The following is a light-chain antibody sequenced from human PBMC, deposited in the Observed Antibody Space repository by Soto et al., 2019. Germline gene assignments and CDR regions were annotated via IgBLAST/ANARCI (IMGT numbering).Light chain of an antibody. CDR2: EVT. V-gene: IGLV2-14*01. CDR3: SSYTGSSTLYV. CDR1: SSDVGTYNY. J-gene: IGLJ1*01. Sequence: QSALPQPASVSGSPGQSITISCTGTSSDVGTYNYVSWYQQHPGKAPKVMIYEVTYRPSGVSNRLSGSKSGNTASLTISGLQAEDEAEYYCSSYTGSSTLYVFGTGTKVTVL.